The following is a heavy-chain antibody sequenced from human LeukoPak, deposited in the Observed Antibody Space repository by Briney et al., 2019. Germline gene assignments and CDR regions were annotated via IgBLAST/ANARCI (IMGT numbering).Heavy chain of an antibody. CDR1: GYTFTGYY. CDR3: ARDRWGSGSIIPNNWFDP. J-gene: IGHJ5*02. D-gene: IGHD3-16*01. Sequence: ASVKVSCKASGYTFTGYYVHWVRQAPGQGLEWMGWINPNSGGTNYAQKFQGRVTMTRDTSISTAYMELSRLRSDDTAVYYCARDRWGSGSIIPNNWFDPWGQGTLVTVSS. V-gene: IGHV1-2*02. CDR2: INPNSGGT.